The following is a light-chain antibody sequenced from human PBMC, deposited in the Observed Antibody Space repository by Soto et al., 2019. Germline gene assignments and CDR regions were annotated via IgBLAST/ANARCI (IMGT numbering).Light chain of an antibody. Sequence: EIVMTQSPGTLSVSPGERATLSCRASQSISSKLAWYQQKPGQTPSLLMYDVSTRVAGIPARFSGSGSGTDFTVTISRLQSEDFVVYYCKQYNNWPYTFGQGTNLEIK. CDR3: KQYNNWPYT. CDR2: DVS. J-gene: IGKJ2*01. CDR1: QSISSK. V-gene: IGKV3-15*01.